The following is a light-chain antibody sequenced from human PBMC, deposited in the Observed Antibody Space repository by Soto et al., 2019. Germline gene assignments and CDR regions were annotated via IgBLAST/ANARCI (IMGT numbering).Light chain of an antibody. V-gene: IGLV2-14*01. J-gene: IGLJ1*01. Sequence: QPVLTQPASVSGSPGQSITISCTGTASDVGGYNYVSWYQQRPGRAPKLLIYEVTNRPSGVSNRFSGSQSGNTASLTISGLQAEDEADYYCSSYTRSSTLVFGTGTKVTVL. CDR2: EVT. CDR3: SSYTRSSTLV. CDR1: ASDVGGYNY.